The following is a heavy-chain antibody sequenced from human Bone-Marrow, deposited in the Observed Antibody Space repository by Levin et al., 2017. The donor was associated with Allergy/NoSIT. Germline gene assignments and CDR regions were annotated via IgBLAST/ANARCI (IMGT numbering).Heavy chain of an antibody. J-gene: IGHJ4*02. CDR3: ARDGSGSYLPY. V-gene: IGHV4-4*01. Sequence: GSLRLSCTVSGDSITRSNWWTWVRHAPGKGLEWIGEVHHGGTTNYNPSLLGRVTVSLDKSNNQFSLTLNSVTAADTAVYFCARDGSGSYLPYWGQGTLVTVSS. CDR1: GDSITRSNW. CDR2: VHHGGTT. D-gene: IGHD3-10*01.